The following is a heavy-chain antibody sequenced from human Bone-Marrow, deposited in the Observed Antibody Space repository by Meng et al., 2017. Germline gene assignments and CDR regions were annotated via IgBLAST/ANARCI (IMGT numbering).Heavy chain of an antibody. D-gene: IGHD3-22*01. CDR3: ARGRVGYYYDSSGYYFDY. CDR2: IGTAGDT. J-gene: IGHJ4*02. V-gene: IGHV3-13*01. Sequence: GESLKISCAASGFTFSSYWMSWVRQAPGKGLEWVSAIGTAGDTYYPGSVKGRFTISRENAKNSLYLQMNSLRAGDTAVYYCARGRVGYYYDSSGYYFDYWGQGTLVTVSS. CDR1: GFTFSSYW.